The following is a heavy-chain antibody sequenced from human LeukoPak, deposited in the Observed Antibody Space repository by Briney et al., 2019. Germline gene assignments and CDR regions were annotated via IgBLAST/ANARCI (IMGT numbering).Heavy chain of an antibody. CDR1: GFTFRNYV. CDR2: TSSDLNVK. Sequence: GGYLRRSCAASGFTFRNYVIHWVRQAPGKGLEWVAVTSSDLNVKLYADSVKGRFTISRDNSRSTLYLQMNSLRPEDTAIYYCAREGYYGSGSPPSLYFDYWGQGTLVTVSS. J-gene: IGHJ4*02. D-gene: IGHD3-10*01. CDR3: AREGYYGSGSPPSLYFDY. V-gene: IGHV3-30-3*01.